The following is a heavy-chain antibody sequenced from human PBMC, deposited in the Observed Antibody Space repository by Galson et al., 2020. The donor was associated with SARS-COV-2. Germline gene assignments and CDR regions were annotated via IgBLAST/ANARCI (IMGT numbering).Heavy chain of an antibody. Sequence: GESLKISCAASGFTFSSYSMNWVRQAPGKGLEWVSYISSSSSTIYYADSVKGRFTISRDNAKNSLYLQMNSLRDEDTAVYYCASLYCSSTSYTDGGYYYGMDVWGQGTTVTVSS. CDR2: ISSSSSTI. D-gene: IGHD2-2*01. V-gene: IGHV3-48*02. CDR1: GFTFSSYS. J-gene: IGHJ6*02. CDR3: ASLYCSSTSYTDGGYYYGMDV.